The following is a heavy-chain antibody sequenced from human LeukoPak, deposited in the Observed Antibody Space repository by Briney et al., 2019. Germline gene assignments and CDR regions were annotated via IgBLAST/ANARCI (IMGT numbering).Heavy chain of an antibody. J-gene: IGHJ4*02. V-gene: IGHV3-30*04. CDR3: AKDRHYYDSSGYLGPDY. Sequence: GGSLRLSCAASGFTFSSYAMHWVRQAPGKGLEWVAVISYDGSNKYYADSVKGRFTISRDNSKNTLYLQMNSLRAEDTAVYYCAKDRHYYDSSGYLGPDYWGQGTLVTVSS. CDR1: GFTFSSYA. D-gene: IGHD3-22*01. CDR2: ISYDGSNK.